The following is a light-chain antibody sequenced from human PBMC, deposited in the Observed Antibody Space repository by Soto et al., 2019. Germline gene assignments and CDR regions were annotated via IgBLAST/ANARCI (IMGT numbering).Light chain of an antibody. CDR1: QAINNY. CDR3: QKYNSAPLT. CDR2: RAS. Sequence: DIQMSHSPSSLSASVGDRVTVTCRASQAINNYLNWYQQKPGKAPKLLIYRASTLQSGVPLRFSGSGSGTDFTLTISSLHPEDFATYYCQKYNSAPLTFGGGTKVDIK. V-gene: IGKV1-39*01. J-gene: IGKJ4*01.